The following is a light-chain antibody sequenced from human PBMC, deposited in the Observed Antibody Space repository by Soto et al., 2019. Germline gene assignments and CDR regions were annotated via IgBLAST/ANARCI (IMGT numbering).Light chain of an antibody. J-gene: IGLJ1*01. CDR3: CSYTGSYVV. Sequence: QSVLTQPRSVSGSPGQSVTISCTGTSSDVGGYNYVSWYQQHPGKAPKLMIYDVSKRPSGVPDRFSGSKSGNTASLTISGLQAEDEADYYSCSYTGSYVVFGTGTKSPS. V-gene: IGLV2-11*01. CDR1: SSDVGGYNY. CDR2: DVS.